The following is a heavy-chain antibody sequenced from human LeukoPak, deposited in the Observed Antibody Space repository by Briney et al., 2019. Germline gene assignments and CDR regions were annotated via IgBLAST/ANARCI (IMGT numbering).Heavy chain of an antibody. Sequence: GGSLRLSCAASGFTFSSFTMTWVRQAPGKGLEWVAAIGGRGTSTYYADSLEGRFTFARDNSKDMVYLQMNSLKVEDTAIYYCGKEGGAWGQGTQVTVSS. CDR2: IGGRGTST. D-gene: IGHD3-16*01. J-gene: IGHJ5*02. CDR3: GKEGGA. CDR1: GFTFSSFT. V-gene: IGHV3-23*01.